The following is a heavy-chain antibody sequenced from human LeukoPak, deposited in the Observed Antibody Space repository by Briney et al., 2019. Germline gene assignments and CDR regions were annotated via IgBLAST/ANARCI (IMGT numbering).Heavy chain of an antibody. J-gene: IGHJ4*02. V-gene: IGHV4-34*01. CDR3: ARLRGYNYDNSGYQLPDYFDL. CDR1: GGSFSGYY. CDR2: INRGRIT. Sequence: SETLSLTCAVYGGSFSGYYWSWIRKPPGQGLEWLGEINRGRITNYNPSLTTRVTLSIDTSTTQFPLRLSSVTAADTAVYYCARLRGYNYDNSGYQLPDYFDLWGQGSPVTVSS. D-gene: IGHD3-22*01.